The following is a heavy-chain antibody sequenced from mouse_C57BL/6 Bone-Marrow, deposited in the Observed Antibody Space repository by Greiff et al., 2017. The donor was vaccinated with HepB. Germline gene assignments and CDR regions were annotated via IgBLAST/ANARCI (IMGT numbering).Heavy chain of an antibody. CDR3: TNCDDYAMDY. V-gene: IGHV6-3*01. D-gene: IGHD4-1*01. Sequence: EVKLMESGGGLVQPGGSMKLSCVASGFTFSNYWMNWVRQSPEKGLEWVAQIRLKSDNYATHYAESVKGRFTISGDDSKSSVYLQMNNLRAEDTGIYYCTNCDDYAMDYWGQGTSVTVSS. CDR2: IRLKSDNYAT. CDR1: GFTFSNYW. J-gene: IGHJ4*01.